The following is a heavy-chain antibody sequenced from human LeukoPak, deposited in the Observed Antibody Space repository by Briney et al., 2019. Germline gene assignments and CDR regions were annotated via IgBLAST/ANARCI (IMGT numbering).Heavy chain of an antibody. CDR3: AREGRSGSSWYLAN. CDR1: GYTFTNYA. Sequence: GASVKVSCKASGYTFTNYAVNWVRQAPGQGLEWMGWINTNTGNPTYAQGFTGRFVFSLDTSVSTAYLQISSLKAEDTAVHYCAREGRSGSSWYLANWGQGVLVTVSS. CDR2: INTNTGNP. J-gene: IGHJ4*02. V-gene: IGHV7-4-1*02. D-gene: IGHD6-13*01.